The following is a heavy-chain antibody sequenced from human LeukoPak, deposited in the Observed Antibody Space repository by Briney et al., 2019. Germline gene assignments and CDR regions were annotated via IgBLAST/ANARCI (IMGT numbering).Heavy chain of an antibody. CDR2: IYSDGST. V-gene: IGHV3-53*01. CDR3: ARDWGYCSSTSCHVFDY. Sequence: GGSLRLSCAASGFTVRSNYMSWVRQAPGKGLEWVSVIYSDGSTYYADSVKGRFTISRDNSKNTLYLQMNSLRAEDTAVYYCARDWGYCSSTSCHVFDYWGQGTLVTVSS. D-gene: IGHD2-2*01. J-gene: IGHJ4*02. CDR1: GFTVRSNY.